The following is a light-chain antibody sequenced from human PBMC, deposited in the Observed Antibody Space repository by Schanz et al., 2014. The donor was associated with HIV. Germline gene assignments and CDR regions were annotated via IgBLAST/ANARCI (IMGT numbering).Light chain of an antibody. CDR3: SSYAGSSALL. V-gene: IGLV2-23*01. CDR1: SSDVGSENF. Sequence: QSALTQPASVSGSPGQSITISCTGTSSDVGSENFVSWYQQHPGKAPKFMIYEDNKRPSGVSNRFSGSRSGNTASLTIFDLQPEDEADYYCSSYAGSSALLFGGGTKLTVL. CDR2: EDN. J-gene: IGLJ2*01.